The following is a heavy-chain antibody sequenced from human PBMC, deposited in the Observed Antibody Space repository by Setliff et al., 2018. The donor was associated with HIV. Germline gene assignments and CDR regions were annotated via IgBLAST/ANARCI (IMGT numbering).Heavy chain of an antibody. CDR3: ARLTTTYYYDSSAYYHPV. V-gene: IGHV4-34*01. Sequence: PSETLSLTCAVYGGSFSGYYWSWIRQPPGKGLEWIGEINHSGSTNYNPSLKSRVTISVDTSKNQFSLKLSSVTAADTAVFYCARLTTTYYYDSSAYYHPVWGQGTLVT. D-gene: IGHD3-22*01. CDR1: GGSFSGYY. J-gene: IGHJ4*02. CDR2: INHSGST.